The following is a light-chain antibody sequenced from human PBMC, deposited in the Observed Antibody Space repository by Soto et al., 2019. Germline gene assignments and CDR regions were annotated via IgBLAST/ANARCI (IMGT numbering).Light chain of an antibody. J-gene: IGKJ1*01. Sequence: DSVLTQAPDPLALSPGERATLFYRASQSVSSNHLAWYQQKPGQAPRLLIYGGSSRATGIPVRFSGSGSETDFTLTITRPEPEDFAVYYCQQYSSSRTFGQGTKVDI. V-gene: IGKV3-20*01. CDR1: QSVSSNH. CDR3: QQYSSSRT. CDR2: GGS.